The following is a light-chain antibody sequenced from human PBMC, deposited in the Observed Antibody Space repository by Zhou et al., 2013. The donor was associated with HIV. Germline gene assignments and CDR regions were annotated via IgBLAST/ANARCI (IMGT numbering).Light chain of an antibody. V-gene: IGKV1-5*03. CDR2: RAS. Sequence: DIQMTQSPSTVSASIGGRVTITCRASQNIKNWLAWYQQKPGAAPKLLIYRASTLEEDVLSRFSGSGSGTEFTLSVSRLQPDDSGTYYCQQYSTHPITFGQGTRLEI. CDR3: QQYSTHPIT. CDR1: QNIKNW. J-gene: IGKJ5*01.